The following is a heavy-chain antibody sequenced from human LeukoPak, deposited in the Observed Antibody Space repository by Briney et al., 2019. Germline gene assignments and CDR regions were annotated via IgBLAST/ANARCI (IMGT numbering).Heavy chain of an antibody. V-gene: IGHV4-34*01. D-gene: IGHD3-10*01. CDR1: GGSFSGYY. CDR2: INHSGST. Sequence: SETLSLTCAVYGGSFSGYYWSWIRQPPGKGLEWIGEINHSGSTNYNPSLKSRVTISVDTSKNQFSLKLSSVTAADTAVYYCARGGSSITMVRGKAFDIWGQGTMVTVSS. CDR3: ARGGSSITMVRGKAFDI. J-gene: IGHJ3*02.